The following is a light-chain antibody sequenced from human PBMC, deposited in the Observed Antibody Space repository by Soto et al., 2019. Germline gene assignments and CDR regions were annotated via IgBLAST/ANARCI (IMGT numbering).Light chain of an antibody. V-gene: IGKV3-20*01. CDR3: QQYGSSPLS. CDR1: KSVSSSY. J-gene: IGKJ4*01. CDR2: GAS. Sequence: EIVFTQSPGTLSLSPGERATLSCRASKSVSSSYLAWYQQKPGQAPRLLIYGASSRATGIPDRFSGSGSGTDCTLTISRLETEDFAVYYCQQYGSSPLSFGEGNKVEIK.